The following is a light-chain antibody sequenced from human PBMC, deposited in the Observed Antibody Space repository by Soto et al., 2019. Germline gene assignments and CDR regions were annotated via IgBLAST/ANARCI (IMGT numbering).Light chain of an antibody. J-gene: IGKJ5*01. CDR1: QSVSNY. Sequence: EIVLTQSPATLSLSPGEIATLSCRASQSVSNYLGWYQQKPGQDPRHLIYDASNRATAIPARFSGSGSGTDFTLTISSLEPEDFAVYYCQKRGTFGQGTRLEIK. CDR3: QKRGT. CDR2: DAS. V-gene: IGKV3-11*01.